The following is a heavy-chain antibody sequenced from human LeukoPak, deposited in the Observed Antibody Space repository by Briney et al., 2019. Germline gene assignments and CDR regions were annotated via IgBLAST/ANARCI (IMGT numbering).Heavy chain of an antibody. CDR3: ARDAQNYYDSSGYYRLNP. CDR1: GFTVSSNY. Sequence: PGGSLRLSRAASGFTVSSNYMSWVRQAPGKGLEWVSVIYSGGSTYYADSVKGRFTISRDNSKNTLYLQMNSLRAEDTAVYYCARDAQNYYDSSGYYRLNPWGQGTLVTVSS. CDR2: IYSGGST. J-gene: IGHJ5*02. V-gene: IGHV3-66*01. D-gene: IGHD3-22*01.